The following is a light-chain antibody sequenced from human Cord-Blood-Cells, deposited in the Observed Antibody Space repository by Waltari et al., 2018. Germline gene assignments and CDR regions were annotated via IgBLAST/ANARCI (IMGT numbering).Light chain of an antibody. V-gene: IGKV3-11*01. CDR3: QQRSNCLFT. CDR2: DAS. J-gene: IGKJ3*01. CDR1: QRVSSY. Sequence: EIVLTQSPVTLSLSPGERATLSCRASQRVSSYLAWYQQKPGQAPRLLIYDASNRATGIPARFSGSGSGTDFTLTISSLEPEDFAVYYCQQRSNCLFTFGPGTKVDIK.